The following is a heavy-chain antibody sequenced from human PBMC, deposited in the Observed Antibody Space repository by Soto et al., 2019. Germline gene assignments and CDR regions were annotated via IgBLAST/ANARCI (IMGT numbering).Heavy chain of an antibody. CDR1: GFTFSSYA. V-gene: IGHV3-23*01. CDR3: AKDPYLNHNVVVPALLSYDAFDI. D-gene: IGHD2-2*01. Sequence: GGSLRLSCAASGFTFSSYAMSWVRQAPGKGLEWVSAISGSGGSTYYADSVKGRFTISRDNSKNTLYLQMNSLRAEDTAVYYCAKDPYLNHNVVVPALLSYDAFDIWGQGTMVTVSS. J-gene: IGHJ3*02. CDR2: ISGSGGST.